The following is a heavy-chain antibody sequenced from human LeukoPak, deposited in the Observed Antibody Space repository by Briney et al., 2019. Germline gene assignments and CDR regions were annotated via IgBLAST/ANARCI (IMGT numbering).Heavy chain of an antibody. D-gene: IGHD3-3*01. Sequence: ASVKVSCKASGYTFTGYYMHWVRQAPGQGLEWMGWINPNSGGTNYAQKFQGRVTMTRDTSISTAYMGLSRLRSDDTAVYYCARGSAFYDFWSGPFDYWGQGTLVTVSS. CDR1: GYTFTGYY. V-gene: IGHV1-2*02. CDR3: ARGSAFYDFWSGPFDY. CDR2: INPNSGGT. J-gene: IGHJ4*02.